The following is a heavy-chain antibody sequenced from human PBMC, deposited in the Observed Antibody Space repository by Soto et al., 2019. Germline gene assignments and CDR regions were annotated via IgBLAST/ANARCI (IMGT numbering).Heavy chain of an antibody. CDR1: GGSFIGYY. D-gene: IGHD3-10*01. CDR2: INHSGST. CDR3: ARKVRGLGFDY. Sequence: PSETLSLTCAVYGGSFIGYYWSWIRQPPGKWLEWIGEINHSGSTNYNPSLKSRVTISVDTSKNQFSLKLSSVTAADTAVYYCARKVRGLGFDYWGQGTLVTVS. J-gene: IGHJ4*02. V-gene: IGHV4-34*01.